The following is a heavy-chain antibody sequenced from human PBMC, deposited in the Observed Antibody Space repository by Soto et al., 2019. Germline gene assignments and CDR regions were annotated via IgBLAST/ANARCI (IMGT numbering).Heavy chain of an antibody. Sequence: SETMSLTCAVSGYSISSGYYWGWLRQPPGKGLEWIGSIYHGGSTYYNPSLNSRVTLTIYMTNRHVSLILNAVTAADTAVYYCAKDQCYDSSGYQDDWGQGTLVTVSS. CDR3: AKDQCYDSSGYQDD. V-gene: IGHV4-38-2*02. J-gene: IGHJ4*02. D-gene: IGHD3-22*01. CDR2: IYHGGST. CDR1: GYSISSGYY.